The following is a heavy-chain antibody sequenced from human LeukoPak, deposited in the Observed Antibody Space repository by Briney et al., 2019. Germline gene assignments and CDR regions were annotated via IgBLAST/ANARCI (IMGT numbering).Heavy chain of an antibody. J-gene: IGHJ3*02. CDR1: GYSFTSYW. CDR3: ARRRGWTGDLRDTFDI. V-gene: IGHV5-51*01. CDR2: IYPGDSDS. Sequence: GESLKISCKGSGYSFTSYWIGWVRQMPGRGLEWMGIIYPGDSDSTYSPSFQGQVTISADKSISTAYLQWSSLKASDTAIYYCARRRGWTGDLRDTFDIWGQGTMVTVSS. D-gene: IGHD3/OR15-3a*01.